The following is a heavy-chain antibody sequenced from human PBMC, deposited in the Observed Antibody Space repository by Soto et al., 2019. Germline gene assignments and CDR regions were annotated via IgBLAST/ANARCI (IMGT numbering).Heavy chain of an antibody. D-gene: IGHD3-16*01. CDR3: VRDNLWAFEF. CDR2: INPSGGST. CDR1: GYTFTSYY. V-gene: IGHV1-46*01. Sequence: ASVKVSCKASGYTFTSYYMHWVRQAPGQGLEWMGKINPSGGSTGYAQKFQGRVTMTRDTSTSTVYMELSSLRSEDTAVYYCVRDNLWAFEFWGQGTMVTVSS. J-gene: IGHJ3*01.